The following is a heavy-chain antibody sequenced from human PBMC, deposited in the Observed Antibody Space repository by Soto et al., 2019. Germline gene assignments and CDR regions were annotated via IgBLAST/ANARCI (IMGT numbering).Heavy chain of an antibody. J-gene: IGHJ5*02. CDR2: ISGSGGST. CDR1: GFTFSSYA. V-gene: IGHV3-23*01. Sequence: GWSLRLSCAASGFTFSSYAMSWVRQAPGKGLEWVSAISGSGGSTYYADSVKGRFTISRDNSKNTLYLQMNSLRAEDTAVYYGAKDQQLLPWFDPWGQGTMVTVSS. CDR3: AKDQQLLPWFDP. D-gene: IGHD6-13*01.